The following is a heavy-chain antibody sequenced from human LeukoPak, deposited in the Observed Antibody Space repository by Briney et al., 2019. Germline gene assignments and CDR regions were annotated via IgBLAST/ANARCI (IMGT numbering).Heavy chain of an antibody. V-gene: IGHV3-9*01. CDR2: ISWNSGSI. D-gene: IGHD3-9*01. CDR1: GFTFDDYA. Sequence: QPGRSLRLSCAASGFTFDDYAMHWVRQAPGKGLEWVSGISWNSGSIGYADSVKGRFTISRDNAKNSLYLQMNSLRAEDTALYYCAKDSHYDILTGSHYFDYWGQGTLVTVSS. CDR3: AKDSHYDILTGSHYFDY. J-gene: IGHJ4*02.